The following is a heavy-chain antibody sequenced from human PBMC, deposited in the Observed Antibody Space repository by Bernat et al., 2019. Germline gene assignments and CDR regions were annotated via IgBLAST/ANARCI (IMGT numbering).Heavy chain of an antibody. Sequence: QVQLVESGGGVVQPGRSPRISCVASGFTFSGYAIHWVRQAPGKGLEWVAVISYDGGNKYYADSVKGRFTISRDNSKNTLYLQMNSLRAEDTAVYYCVGYNWFDPWGQGTLVTVSS. J-gene: IGHJ5*02. V-gene: IGHV3-30-3*01. CDR2: ISYDGGNK. CDR3: VGYNWFDP. CDR1: GFTFSGYA.